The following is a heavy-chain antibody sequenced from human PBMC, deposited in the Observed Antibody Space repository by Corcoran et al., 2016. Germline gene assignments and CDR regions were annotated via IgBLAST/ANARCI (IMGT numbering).Heavy chain of an antibody. Sequence: QVQLVQSGAEVKKPGSSVKVSCKASGGTFSSYAISWVRQAPGQVLEWMGGIIPIFGTANYAQKFQGRVTITADKSTSTAYMELSSLRSEDTAVYYWARRDPAYGSGRRGGYGRDVWGQGTTVTVSS. D-gene: IGHD3-10*01. V-gene: IGHV1-69*06. CDR2: IIPIFGTA. J-gene: IGHJ6*02. CDR1: GGTFSSYA. CDR3: ARRDPAYGSGRRGGYGRDV.